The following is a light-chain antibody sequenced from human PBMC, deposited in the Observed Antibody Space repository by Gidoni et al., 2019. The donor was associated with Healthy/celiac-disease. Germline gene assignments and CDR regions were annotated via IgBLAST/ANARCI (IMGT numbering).Light chain of an antibody. CDR2: KAS. J-gene: IGKJ1*01. V-gene: IGKV1-5*03. CDR3: QQYNSYPWT. CDR1: QSISSW. Sequence: DIQMPQSPSTLSASVGDRATITCRASQSISSWLAWYQQKPGKAPKLLIYKASSLESGVPARFSGSGSGTEFTLTISSLQADDFATYYCQQYNSYPWTFGQGTKVEIK.